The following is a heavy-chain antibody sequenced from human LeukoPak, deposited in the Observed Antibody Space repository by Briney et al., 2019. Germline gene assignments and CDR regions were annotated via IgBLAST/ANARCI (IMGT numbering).Heavy chain of an antibody. CDR1: GGSISSYY. Sequence: SETLSLTCTVSGGSISSYYWSWIRQPPGKGLEWIGYIYYSGSTNYNPSLKSRVTISVDTSKNQFSLRLSSVTAADTAVYYCAHGAMYQLDYWGQGTLVTVSS. D-gene: IGHD2-2*01. CDR2: IYYSGST. CDR3: AHGAMYQLDY. V-gene: IGHV4-59*01. J-gene: IGHJ4*02.